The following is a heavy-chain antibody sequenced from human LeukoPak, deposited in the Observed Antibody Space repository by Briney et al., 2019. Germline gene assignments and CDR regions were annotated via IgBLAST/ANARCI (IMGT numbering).Heavy chain of an antibody. CDR1: GFTFDDYV. CDR3: GKDVTKGSSWYYGMDV. D-gene: IGHD6-13*01. V-gene: IGHV3-9*01. CDR2: ISWNGRSV. Sequence: GGSLRLSCAASGFTFDDYVMHWVRQAPGKGLEWVSGISWNGRSVGYADSVKGRFTISRDNAKNSLYLQMNGLRAEDTALYYCGKDVTKGSSWYYGMDVWGRGTTVTVFS. J-gene: IGHJ6*02.